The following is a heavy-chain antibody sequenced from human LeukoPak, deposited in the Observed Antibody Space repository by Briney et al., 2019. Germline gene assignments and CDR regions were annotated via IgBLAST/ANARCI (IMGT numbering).Heavy chain of an antibody. CDR1: GFTFSSYS. D-gene: IGHD3-3*01. CDR3: ARDRSRITIFGVVLPDAFDI. CDR2: ISSSSSYI. Sequence: PGGSLRLSCAASGFTFSSYSMNWVRQAPGKGLEWVSSISSSSSYIYYADSVKGRFTISRDNAKNSLYLQMNSLRAEDTAVYYCARDRSRITIFGVVLPDAFDIWGQGTMVTVSS. V-gene: IGHV3-21*01. J-gene: IGHJ3*02.